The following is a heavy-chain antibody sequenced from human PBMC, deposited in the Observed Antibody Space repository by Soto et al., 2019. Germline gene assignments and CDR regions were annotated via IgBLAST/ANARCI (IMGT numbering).Heavy chain of an antibody. Sequence: ASVKVSCKASGYTFTSYGISWVRQAPGQGLEWMGWISAYNGNTNYAQKLKGRVTMTTDTSTSTAYMELRSLRSDDTAVYYCASQGKYDRSGYYYSDWGQGTRVIVSS. J-gene: IGHJ4*02. D-gene: IGHD3-22*01. CDR1: GYTFTSYG. V-gene: IGHV1-18*01. CDR3: ASQGKYDRSGYYYSD. CDR2: ISAYNGNT.